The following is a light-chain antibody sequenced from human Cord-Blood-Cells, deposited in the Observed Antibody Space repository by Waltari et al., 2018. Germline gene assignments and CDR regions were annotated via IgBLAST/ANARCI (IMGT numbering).Light chain of an antibody. CDR1: SLRSFY. Sequence: SSELTQDPAVSVAFGQTVRITCQADSLRSFYASWYQQEPGQAPVWFIYGKNNRTSAIQDRFSVSSSGNTASVTIPRGQAEDYADYYCNARDSSGNHLVFGGGTKMTVL. CDR3: NARDSSGNHLV. CDR2: GKN. V-gene: IGLV3-19*01. J-gene: IGLJ2*01.